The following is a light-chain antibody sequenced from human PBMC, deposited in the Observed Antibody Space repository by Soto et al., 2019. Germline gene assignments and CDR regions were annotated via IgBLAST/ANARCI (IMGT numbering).Light chain of an antibody. CDR3: SSYSSSSTL. CDR2: EVN. J-gene: IGLJ1*01. Sequence: QSVLTQPASVSGSPGQSITISCTGTSSDVGGYDYVSWYQLHPGKAPKLMVFEVNNRPSGVSYRFSGSKSGNTASLTISGLQAEDEADYFCSSYSSSSTLFGTGTKVTVL. V-gene: IGLV2-14*01. CDR1: SSDVGGYDY.